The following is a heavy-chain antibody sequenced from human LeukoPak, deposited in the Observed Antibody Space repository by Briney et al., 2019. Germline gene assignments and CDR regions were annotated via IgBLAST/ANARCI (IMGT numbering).Heavy chain of an antibody. CDR1: GYTFTGYH. CDR2: INPNSGGT. D-gene: IGHD6-19*01. Sequence: ASVKVPCKASGYTFTGYHMHWVRQAPGQGLEWMGWINPNSGGTNYAQKFQGRVTMTRDTSISTAYMELSRLRSDDTAVYYCARVSSGWYSGHDYWGQGTLVTVSS. V-gene: IGHV1-2*02. J-gene: IGHJ4*02. CDR3: ARVSSGWYSGHDY.